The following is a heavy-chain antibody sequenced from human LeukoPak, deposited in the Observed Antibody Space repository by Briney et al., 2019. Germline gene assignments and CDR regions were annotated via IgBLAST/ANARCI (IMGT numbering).Heavy chain of an antibody. CDR3: ARDLGNYDFWSGSHFGY. Sequence: GGSLRLSCAASGFTFSSYSMNWVRQAPGKGLEWVSYISSSSSTIYYADSVKGRFTISRDNAKNSLYLQMNSLRAEDTAVYYCARDLGNYDFWSGSHFGYWGQGTLVTVSS. D-gene: IGHD3-3*01. CDR2: ISSSSSTI. V-gene: IGHV3-48*01. J-gene: IGHJ4*02. CDR1: GFTFSSYS.